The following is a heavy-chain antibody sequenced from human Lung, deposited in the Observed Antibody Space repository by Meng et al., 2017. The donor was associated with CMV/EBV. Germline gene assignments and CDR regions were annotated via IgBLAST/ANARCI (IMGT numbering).Heavy chain of an antibody. V-gene: IGHV4-34*01. Sequence: QVQLQQWGAGLLKPSETLSLTCAVYGGSFSGYYWSWIRQPPGKGLEWIGEINHSGSTNYSPSLKSRVTISVDTSKNQFSLKLSSVTAADTAVYYCARERGAGSTQRGWFDPWGQGTLVTVSS. D-gene: IGHD3-10*01. CDR2: INHSGST. J-gene: IGHJ5*02. CDR1: GGSFSGYY. CDR3: ARERGAGSTQRGWFDP.